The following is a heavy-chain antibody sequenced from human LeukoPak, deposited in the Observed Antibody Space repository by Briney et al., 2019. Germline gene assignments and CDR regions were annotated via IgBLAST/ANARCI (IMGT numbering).Heavy chain of an antibody. V-gene: IGHV3-21*01. J-gene: IGHJ6*02. CDR2: ISSSSSYI. Sequence: GGSLRLSCASSGFTFSSYSMNWVRQAPGKGLEWVSSISSSSSYIYYADSVKGRFTISRDNAKNSLYLQMNSLRAEDTAVYYCARETLFTRPWFGESFEQAGMDVWGQGTTVTVSS. CDR3: ARETLFTRPWFGESFEQAGMDV. CDR1: GFTFSSYS. D-gene: IGHD3-10*01.